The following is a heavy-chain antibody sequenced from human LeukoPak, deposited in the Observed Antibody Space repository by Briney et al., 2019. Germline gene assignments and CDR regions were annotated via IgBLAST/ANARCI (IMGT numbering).Heavy chain of an antibody. CDR2: INHSGST. CDR1: GGSFSGYY. Sequence: SETLSLTCAVYGGSFSGYYWSWIRQPPGKGLEWSGEINHSGSTNYNPSLKSRVTISVDTSQNQFSLKLSSVTAADTAVYYCARAVVVVAATGGGNWFDPWGQGTLVTVSS. D-gene: IGHD2-15*01. CDR3: ARAVVVVAATGGGNWFDP. V-gene: IGHV4-34*01. J-gene: IGHJ5*02.